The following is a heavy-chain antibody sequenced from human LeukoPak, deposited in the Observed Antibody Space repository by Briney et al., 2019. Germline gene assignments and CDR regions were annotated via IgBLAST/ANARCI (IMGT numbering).Heavy chain of an antibody. V-gene: IGHV4-59*08. CDR2: IYYSGST. CDR3: ARLSQDYYGMDV. D-gene: IGHD3-16*02. Sequence: SETLSLTCTVSGGSISSYYWSWIRQPPGKGLEWIGYIYYSGSTNYNPSLKSRVTISVDTPKNQFSLKLSSVTAADTAVYYCARLSQDYYGMDVWGQGTTVTVSS. J-gene: IGHJ6*02. CDR1: GGSISSYY.